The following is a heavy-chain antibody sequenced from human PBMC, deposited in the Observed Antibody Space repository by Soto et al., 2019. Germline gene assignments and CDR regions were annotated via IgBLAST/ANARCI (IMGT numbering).Heavy chain of an antibody. J-gene: IGHJ6*02. CDR3: ARHVTDTREFDYYGMGV. Sequence: PGESLKISCKGSGYNFINYWIAWVRQMPGQGLEWMGIIYPGDSDTRYSPSFQGQVTISADKSISTANLQWSSLKASDTAIYYCARHVTDTREFDYYGMGVWGQGTTVTVSS. V-gene: IGHV5-51*01. D-gene: IGHD1-26*01. CDR2: IYPGDSDT. CDR1: GYNFINYW.